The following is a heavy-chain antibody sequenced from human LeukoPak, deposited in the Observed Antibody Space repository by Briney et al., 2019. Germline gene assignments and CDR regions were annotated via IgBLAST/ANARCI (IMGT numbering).Heavy chain of an antibody. V-gene: IGHV3-23*01. CDR1: GFTFSSYA. D-gene: IGHD2-2*01. CDR2: ISGSGGST. CDR3: AKSCSSISCYVPY. J-gene: IGHJ4*02. Sequence: PGGSLRLSCAASGFTFSSYAMSWVRQAPGKGLEWVSDISGSGGSTYYADSVKGRFTISRDNSKNTLYLQMNSLRAEGTAVYYCAKSCSSISCYVPYWGQGTLVTVSS.